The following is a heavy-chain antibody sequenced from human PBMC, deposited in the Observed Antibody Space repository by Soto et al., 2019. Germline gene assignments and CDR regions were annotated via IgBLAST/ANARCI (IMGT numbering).Heavy chain of an antibody. D-gene: IGHD2-21*01. Sequence: ASVKVSCKASGYTFTRDQIHWVRQAPGQGLEWMGMIDPSGGKTNYAQKFQGRVTMTRDTSTSTVYMALSRLSSEDTALYFCGRVMRSLLSIPALDTWAQGPLVTLS. CDR2: IDPSGGKT. J-gene: IGHJ5*02. CDR3: GRVMRSLLSIPALDT. CDR1: GYTFTRDQ. V-gene: IGHV1-46*01.